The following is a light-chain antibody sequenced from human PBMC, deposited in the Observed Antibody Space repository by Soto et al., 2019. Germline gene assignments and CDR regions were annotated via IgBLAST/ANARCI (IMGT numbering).Light chain of an antibody. CDR1: QKVRAF. Sequence: MTHSPSSLSLSPGERATLSSGASQKVRAFLDWYQQKPGQPPRLLIYGASNRATGIPDRFSGSGSGTDFTLTISSLQPDDFATYYCQHYNSYSEAFGQGTKVDIK. J-gene: IGKJ1*01. CDR2: GAS. V-gene: IGKV3D-15*01. CDR3: QHYNSYSEA.